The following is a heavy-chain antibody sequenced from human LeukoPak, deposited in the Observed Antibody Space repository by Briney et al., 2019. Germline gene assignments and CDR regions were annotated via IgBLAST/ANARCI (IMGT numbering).Heavy chain of an antibody. V-gene: IGHV1-18*01. CDR2: ISAYNGDT. D-gene: IGHD3-22*01. Sequence: ASVKVSCKASGYTFTNHGNTWVRQAPGQGLEWMGWISAYNGDTKYAQKLQGRVTMTTDTSTNTAYMELRSLRSDDTAVYYCARDPSNSSGFHPHSDYWGQGTLVTVSS. CDR3: ARDPSNSSGFHPHSDY. CDR1: GYTFTNHG. J-gene: IGHJ4*02.